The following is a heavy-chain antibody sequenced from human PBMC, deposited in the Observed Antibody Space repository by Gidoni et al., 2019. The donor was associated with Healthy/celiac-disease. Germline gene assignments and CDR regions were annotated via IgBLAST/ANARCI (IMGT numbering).Heavy chain of an antibody. CDR3: ATLFWSGYYFDY. D-gene: IGHD3-3*01. V-gene: IGHV4-39*07. J-gene: IGHJ4*02. Sequence: QLQLQESGPGLVKPSATLSLTCTVSGGSISSSSYYWGWIRQPPGKGLEWIGSIYYSGSTYYNPSLKSRVTISVDTSKNQFSLKLSSVTAADTAVYYCATLFWSGYYFDYWGQGTLVTVSS. CDR1: GGSISSSSYY. CDR2: IYYSGST.